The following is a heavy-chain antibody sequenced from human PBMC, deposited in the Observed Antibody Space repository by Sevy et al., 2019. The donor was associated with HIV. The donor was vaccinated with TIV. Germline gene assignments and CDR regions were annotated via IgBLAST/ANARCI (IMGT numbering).Heavy chain of an antibody. J-gene: IGHJ4*02. Sequence: GGSLRLSCAASGFTFGDYWLTWVRQVPGKGLEWVANIKQGGSETYYADSVKGRFSISRDNAKNSLYLQMNSLRAEDTAVYYWARCQPDNYYHDGGVYYGLLFDHWGQGALVTVSS. D-gene: IGHD3-22*01. V-gene: IGHV3-7*01. CDR3: ARCQPDNYYHDGGVYYGLLFDH. CDR2: IKQGGSET. CDR1: GFTFGDYW.